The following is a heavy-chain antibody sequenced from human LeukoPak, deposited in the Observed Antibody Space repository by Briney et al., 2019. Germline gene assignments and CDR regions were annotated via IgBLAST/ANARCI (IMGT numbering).Heavy chain of an antibody. Sequence: GGSLRLSCTASGFTFSGYSMNWIRQAPGKGLEWVSSFGTRSTSIYHAGSVKGRFAISRDNAKNSLYLQMNSLRAEDTAVYYCARSRSGFDYWGQGTLVTVSS. CDR2: FGTRSTSI. V-gene: IGHV3-21*01. J-gene: IGHJ4*02. CDR1: GFTFSGYS. CDR3: ARSRSGFDY.